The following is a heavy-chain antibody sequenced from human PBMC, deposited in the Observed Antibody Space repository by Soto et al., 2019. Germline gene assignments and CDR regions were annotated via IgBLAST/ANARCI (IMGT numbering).Heavy chain of an antibody. D-gene: IGHD6-19*01. Sequence: GGSLRLSCAASGFTFSSYAMSWVRQAPGKGLEWVSAISGSGGSTYYADSVKGRFTISRDNSKNTLYLQMNSLRAEDTAVYYCAKDRAAVAGIGYYFDYWGQGTLVTVSS. CDR2: ISGSGGST. V-gene: IGHV3-23*01. CDR3: AKDRAAVAGIGYYFDY. CDR1: GFTFSSYA. J-gene: IGHJ4*02.